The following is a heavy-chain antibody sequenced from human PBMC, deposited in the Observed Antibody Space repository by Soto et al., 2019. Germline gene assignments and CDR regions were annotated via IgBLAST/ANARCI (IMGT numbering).Heavy chain of an antibody. J-gene: IGHJ1*01. V-gene: IGHV2-5*02. CDR2: IYWDDDK. CDR1: GFSLSTSGVG. CDR3: AHKVQQLGGNYAEYFQH. D-gene: IGHD6-13*01. Sequence: QITLKESGPTLVKPTQTLTLTCTFSGFSLSTSGVGVGWIRQPPGKALEWLALIYWDDDKRYSPSLKSRLTITKDTSKYRVVLTMANMDPVDTATYYCAHKVQQLGGNYAEYFQHWGQGTMVTVSS.